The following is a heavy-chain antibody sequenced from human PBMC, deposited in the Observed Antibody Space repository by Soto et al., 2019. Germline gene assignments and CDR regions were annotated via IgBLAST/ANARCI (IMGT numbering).Heavy chain of an antibody. V-gene: IGHV1-18*01. Sequence: QVQLVQSGTEMKKPGASVKVSCKASGYSFYNYGISWVRQAPGQGLEWMGWISGYDGDTNYAQKFQGRVTMTTDTSTSTAYMELRSLTSDDAAVYYCASDYDIWGEDCFDPWGQGTLVTVSS. CDR1: GYSFYNYG. D-gene: IGHD3-16*01. CDR3: ASDYDIWGEDCFDP. CDR2: ISGYDGDT. J-gene: IGHJ5*02.